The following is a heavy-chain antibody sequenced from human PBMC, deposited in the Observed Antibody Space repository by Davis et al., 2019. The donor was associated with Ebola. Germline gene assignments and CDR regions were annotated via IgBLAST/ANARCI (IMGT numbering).Heavy chain of an antibody. CDR1: GGSFSGYY. CDR2: INHSGST. D-gene: IGHD2-15*01. J-gene: IGHJ6*02. CDR3: ARDWPSGGYYGMDV. V-gene: IGHV4-34*01. Sequence: PSETLSLTCAVYGGSFSGYYWSWIRQPPGKGLEWIGEINHSGSTNYNPSLKSRVTISVDTSKNQFSLKLSSVTAADTAVYYCARDWPSGGYYGMDVWGQGTTVTVSS.